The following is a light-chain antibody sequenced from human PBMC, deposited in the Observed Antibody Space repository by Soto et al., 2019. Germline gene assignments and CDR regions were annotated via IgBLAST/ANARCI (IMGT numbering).Light chain of an antibody. J-gene: IGLJ1*01. CDR2: TDN. CDR3: GAWDESLNGYV. Sequence: QAVVTQPPSASGTAGQRVTISCSGTSSNIGRNSVYWYQQLPGTAPKLLIYTDNERPSGVPDRFSGSKSGTSASLAINGLQSGDEADYYCGAWDESLNGYVFGTGTKLTVL. CDR1: SSNIGRNS. V-gene: IGLV1-44*01.